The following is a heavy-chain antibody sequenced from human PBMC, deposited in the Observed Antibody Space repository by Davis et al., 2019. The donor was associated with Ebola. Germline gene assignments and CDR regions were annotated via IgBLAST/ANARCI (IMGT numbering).Heavy chain of an antibody. Sequence: AASVKVSCKASGYTFTSHYMHWLRQAPGEGPEWLGVINPTGGSTNYAQNFQGRVTLTRDTSTSTVYMELSSLRSEDTAVYYCASPGPVGGSYLHYWGQGTLVTVSS. V-gene: IGHV1-46*01. CDR3: ASPGPVGGSYLHY. D-gene: IGHD1-26*01. CDR1: GYTFTSHY. CDR2: INPTGGST. J-gene: IGHJ4*02.